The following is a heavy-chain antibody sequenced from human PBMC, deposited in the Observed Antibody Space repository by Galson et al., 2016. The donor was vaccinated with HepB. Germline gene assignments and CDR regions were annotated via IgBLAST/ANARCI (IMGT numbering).Heavy chain of an antibody. CDR1: EYSFSDHW. J-gene: IGHJ5*02. Sequence: SGAEVKKSGESLKISCKGSEYSFSDHWIAWVRQMPGKGLEWMGIIWPSDSDTRYSPSFQGQVTISADKSVNTTYLELTSLKASDTAIYYCARASRSYYNWFNPWGQGTLVTVSS. CDR3: ARASRSYYNWFNP. D-gene: IGHD3-10*01. CDR2: IWPSDSDT. V-gene: IGHV5-51*01.